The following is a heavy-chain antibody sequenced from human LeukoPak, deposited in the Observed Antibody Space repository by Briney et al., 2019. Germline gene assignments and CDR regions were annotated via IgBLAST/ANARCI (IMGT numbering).Heavy chain of an antibody. J-gene: IGHJ3*02. CDR1: GFTFSSYS. D-gene: IGHD2-15*01. V-gene: IGHV3-21*01. CDR2: ISSSSSYI. CDR3: ARPYCSGGSCNDAFDI. Sequence: PGGSLRLSCAASGFTFSSYSMNWVRQAPGKGLEWVSSISSSSSYIYYADSVRGRFTISRDNAKNSLYLQMNSLRAEDTAVYYCARPYCSGGSCNDAFDIWGQGTMVTVSS.